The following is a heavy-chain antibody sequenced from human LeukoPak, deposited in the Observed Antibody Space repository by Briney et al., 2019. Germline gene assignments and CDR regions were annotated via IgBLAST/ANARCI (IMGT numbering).Heavy chain of an antibody. V-gene: IGHV1-8*03. D-gene: IGHD1-1*01. CDR3: AREGGPTGGAQDY. CDR2: MNPNSGNT. J-gene: IGHJ4*02. CDR1: GYTFTSYD. Sequence: ASVKVSCKASGYTFTSYDINWVRQATGQGLEWMGWMNPNSGNTGYAQKFQGRVTITRNTSISTAYMELRSLRSDDTAVYYCAREGGPTGGAQDYWGQGTLVTVSS.